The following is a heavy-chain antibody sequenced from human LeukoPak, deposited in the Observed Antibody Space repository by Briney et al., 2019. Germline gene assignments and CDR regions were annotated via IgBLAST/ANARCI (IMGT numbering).Heavy chain of an antibody. V-gene: IGHV4-4*02. D-gene: IGHD3-10*01. CDR1: GGSISSSNW. CDR3: ARYGSGTGYFDY. Sequence: SETLSLTCAVSGGSISSSNWWSWVRQPPGKGLEWIGYIYYSGSTNYNPSLKSRVTISVDTSKNQFSLKLNSVTAADTAVYYCARYGSGTGYFDYWGPGTLVTVSS. CDR2: IYYSGST. J-gene: IGHJ4*02.